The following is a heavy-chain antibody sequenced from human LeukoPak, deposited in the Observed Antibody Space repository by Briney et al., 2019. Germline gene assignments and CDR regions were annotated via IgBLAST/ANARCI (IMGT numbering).Heavy chain of an antibody. CDR1: GGSISSSSYY. CDR3: ARQVQDYYDSSGSPYYFDY. V-gene: IGHV4-39*01. J-gene: IGHJ4*02. D-gene: IGHD3-22*01. CDR2: IYYSGST. Sequence: PSETLSLTCTVSGGSISSSSYYWGWIRQPPGKGLEWIGRIYYSGSTYYNPSLKSRVTISVDTSKNQFSLKLSSVTAADTAVYYCARQVQDYYDSSGSPYYFDYWGQGTLVTVSS.